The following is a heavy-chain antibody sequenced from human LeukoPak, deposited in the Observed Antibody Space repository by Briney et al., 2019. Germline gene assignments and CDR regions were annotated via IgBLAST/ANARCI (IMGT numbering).Heavy chain of an antibody. J-gene: IGHJ2*01. Sequence: ESGPTLVKPTQTLTLTCTFSGFSLSTSGVGVGWIRQPPGKALEWLALIYWDDDKRYSPSLKSRLTITKDTSKNQVVLTMTSMDPVDTATYYCAHIGSSRRSRSFDLWGRGTLVTVSS. CDR3: AHIGSSRRSRSFDL. D-gene: IGHD6-13*01. V-gene: IGHV2-5*02. CDR2: IYWDDDK. CDR1: GFSLSTSGVG.